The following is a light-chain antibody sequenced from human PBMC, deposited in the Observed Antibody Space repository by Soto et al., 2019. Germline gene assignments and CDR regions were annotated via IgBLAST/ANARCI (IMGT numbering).Light chain of an antibody. Sequence: QSVLTQPPSVSGAPGQRVTISCTGSTSNIGASYDVHWYQQLPGTAPKLLIYGDTKRPSGVPDRFSGSKSGNTASLTISGLQAEDEADYYCSSYTSSSTRVFGTGTKVTVL. CDR1: TSNIGASYD. V-gene: IGLV1-40*01. CDR2: GDT. CDR3: SSYTSSSTRV. J-gene: IGLJ1*01.